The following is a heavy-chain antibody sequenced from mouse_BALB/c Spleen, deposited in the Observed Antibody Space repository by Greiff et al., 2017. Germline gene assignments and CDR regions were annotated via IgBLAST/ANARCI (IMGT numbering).Heavy chain of an antibody. J-gene: IGHJ2*01. V-gene: IGHV2-2*02. Sequence: VQLQQSGPGLVQPSQSLSITCTVSGFSLTSYGVHWVRQTPGKGLEWLGVIWSGGSTDYNAAFISRLSTSKDNSKSQVFFKMNSLQANDTAIYYCARSWYRYDWYFDYWGQGTTLTVSS. CDR3: ARSWYRYDWYFDY. CDR2: IWSGGST. CDR1: GFSLTSYG. D-gene: IGHD2-14*01.